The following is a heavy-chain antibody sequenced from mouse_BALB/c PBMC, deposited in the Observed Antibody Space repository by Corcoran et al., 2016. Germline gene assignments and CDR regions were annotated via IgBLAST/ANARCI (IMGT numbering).Heavy chain of an antibody. V-gene: IGHV9-3-1*01. J-gene: IGHJ2*01. CDR2: INTYTGEP. CDR1: GYTFTNYG. CDR3: ARRWLLPY. Sequence: QIQLVQSGPELKKPGETVKISCKASGYTFTNYGMNWVKQAPGKGLKWMGWINTYTGEPTYADDFKGRFAFSLETSASTAYLQINNLKNEDTATYFGARRWLLPYWGQGTTLTVSS. D-gene: IGHD2-3*01.